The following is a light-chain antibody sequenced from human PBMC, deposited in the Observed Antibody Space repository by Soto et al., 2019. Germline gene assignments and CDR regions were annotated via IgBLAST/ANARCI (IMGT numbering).Light chain of an antibody. Sequence: IQLTQSTSSLCASVGDRVTITCRASQGISNYLAWYQQKPGKVPKLLIYAASTLQSGVPSRFSGSGSGTDFTLTISSLQPEDVATYYCQKYNSAPRTFGQGTKVDIK. CDR3: QKYNSAPRT. CDR1: QGISNY. CDR2: AAS. J-gene: IGKJ1*01. V-gene: IGKV1-27*01.